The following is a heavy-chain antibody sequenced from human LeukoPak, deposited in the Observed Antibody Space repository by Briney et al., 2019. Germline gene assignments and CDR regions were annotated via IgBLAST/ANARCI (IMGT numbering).Heavy chain of an antibody. CDR2: TYYRFKWYS. CDR3: ARDLGTSGWHTFDY. V-gene: IGHV6-1*01. D-gene: IGHD6-19*01. J-gene: IGHJ4*02. CDR1: GDSVSSNNGA. Sequence: SQTLSLTCGISGDSVSSNNGAWNWIRQSPSRGLEWLGRTYYRFKWYSDYAASVQGRITINADTSKNQFSLQLYSVTPEDTAVYYCARDLGTSGWHTFDYWGQGTLVTVSS.